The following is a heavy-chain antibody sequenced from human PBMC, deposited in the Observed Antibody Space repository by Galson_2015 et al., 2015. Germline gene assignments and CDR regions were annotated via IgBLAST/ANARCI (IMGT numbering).Heavy chain of an antibody. CDR2: INPNSGGT. CDR3: ARDRIVGATTYYYYYGMDV. CDR1: GYTFTGYH. V-gene: IGHV1-2*04. J-gene: IGHJ6*02. D-gene: IGHD1-26*01. Sequence: SVKVSCKASGYTFTGYHMHWVRQAPGQGLEWMGWINPNSGGTNYAQKFQGWVTMTRDTSISTAYMELSRLRSDDTAVYYCARDRIVGATTYYYYYGMDVWGQGTTVTVSS.